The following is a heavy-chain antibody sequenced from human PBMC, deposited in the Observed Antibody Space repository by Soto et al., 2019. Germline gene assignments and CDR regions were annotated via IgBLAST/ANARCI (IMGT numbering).Heavy chain of an antibody. D-gene: IGHD4-17*01. J-gene: IGHJ6*03. CDR2: ISWNSGSI. Sequence: PGGSLRLSCAASGFTFDDYAMHWVRQAPGKGLEWVSGISWNSGSIGYADSVKGRFTISRDNAKNSLYLQMNSLRAEDTAVYYCARVPLHDYGDYGYYYYMDVWGKGTTVTVYS. CDR3: ARVPLHDYGDYGYYYYMDV. CDR1: GFTFDDYA. V-gene: IGHV3-9*01.